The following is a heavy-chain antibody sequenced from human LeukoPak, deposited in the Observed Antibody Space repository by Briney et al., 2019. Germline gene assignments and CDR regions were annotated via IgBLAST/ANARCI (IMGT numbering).Heavy chain of an antibody. D-gene: IGHD2-2*01. V-gene: IGHV4-38-2*01. J-gene: IGHJ5*02. CDR2: IYHNGST. CDR1: GYSISSGYY. CDR3: ARVNPPAAIFLRPSNWFDP. Sequence: SETLSLTCAVSGYSISSGYYWGWIRQPPGKGLEWIGSIYHNGSTYYNPSLKSRVTISVDTSKNQFSLKLSSVTAADTAVYYCARVNPPAAIFLRPSNWFDPWGQGTLVTVSS.